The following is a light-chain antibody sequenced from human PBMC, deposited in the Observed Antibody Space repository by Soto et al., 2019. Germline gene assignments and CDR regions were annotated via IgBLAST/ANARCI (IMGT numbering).Light chain of an antibody. V-gene: IGKV1-9*01. CDR1: QGISSY. Sequence: IQLTQSPSSLSASVGDRVTITCRASQGISSYLAWYQQKPGKAPKLLISTASTLQSGVPSRFSGSGSGTNFTLTISSLQPEDFAIYYCQQLNSYPLTFGGGTKVDIK. J-gene: IGKJ4*01. CDR2: TAS. CDR3: QQLNSYPLT.